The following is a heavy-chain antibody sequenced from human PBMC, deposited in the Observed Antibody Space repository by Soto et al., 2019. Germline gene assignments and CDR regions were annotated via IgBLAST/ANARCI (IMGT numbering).Heavy chain of an antibody. D-gene: IGHD4-17*01. Sequence: GESLKISCKGSGYSFTSYWIGWVRQMPGKGLEWMGIIYPGDSDTRYSPSFQGQVTISADKSISTAYLQWSSLKASDTAMYYCAGSTAVTYYYYGMDVWGQGTTVTVS. J-gene: IGHJ6*02. CDR1: GYSFTSYW. CDR2: IYPGDSDT. V-gene: IGHV5-51*01. CDR3: AGSTAVTYYYYGMDV.